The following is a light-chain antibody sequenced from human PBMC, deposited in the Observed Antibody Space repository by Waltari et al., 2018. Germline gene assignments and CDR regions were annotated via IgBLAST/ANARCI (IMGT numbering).Light chain of an antibody. CDR1: QSISRW. CDR3: QHYNSFSALFT. Sequence: DIQMTQSPSTVSASVGDRVTITCRASQSISRWLAWYQQKPGKAPKLLIHKASSLQSGVPSRFSGSGYGTEFTLNITSLQPDDFATYYCQHYNSFSALFTFGPGTQVDIK. CDR2: KAS. V-gene: IGKV1-5*03. J-gene: IGKJ3*01.